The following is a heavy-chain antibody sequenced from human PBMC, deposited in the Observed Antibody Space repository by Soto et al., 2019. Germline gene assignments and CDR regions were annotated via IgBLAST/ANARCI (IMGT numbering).Heavy chain of an antibody. V-gene: IGHV3-23*01. J-gene: IGHJ4*02. CDR3: ARGYDYLIDY. D-gene: IGHD3-22*01. Sequence: EVQLLESGGGLVQPGGSLRLSCAGSGFTFSSHAMSWVRQAPGKGLEWVSTISGGGGSTYYADSVKGRFTISRDNAKNSLYLQMNSLRADDTAVYSCARGYDYLIDYWGQGTLVTVSS. CDR1: GFTFSSHA. CDR2: ISGGGGST.